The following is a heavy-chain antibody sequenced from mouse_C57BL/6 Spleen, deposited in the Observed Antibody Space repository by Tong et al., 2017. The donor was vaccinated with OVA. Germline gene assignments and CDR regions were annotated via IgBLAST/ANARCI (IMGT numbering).Heavy chain of an antibody. CDR3: ARAYYGSSSYWYFDV. CDR2: IDPSDSYT. J-gene: IGHJ1*03. V-gene: IGHV1-69*02. D-gene: IGHD1-1*01. Sequence: VQLQESGAELVRPGASVKLSCKASGYTFTSYWMHWVKQRPGQGLEWIGEIDPSDSYTNYNQKFKGKATLTVDQSSSTAYMQLNSLTSEDSAVYYCARAYYGSSSYWYFDVWGTGTTVTVSS. CDR1: GYTFTSYW.